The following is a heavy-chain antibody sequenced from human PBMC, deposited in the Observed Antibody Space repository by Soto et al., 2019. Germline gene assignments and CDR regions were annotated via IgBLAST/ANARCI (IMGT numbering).Heavy chain of an antibody. CDR3: ARHLLRGSWYFDY. J-gene: IGHJ4*02. D-gene: IGHD6-13*01. CDR2: IYYSGST. CDR1: GGSISSSSYY. V-gene: IGHV4-39*01. Sequence: QLQLQESGPGLVKPSETLSLTCTVSGGSISSSSYYWGWIRQPPGKGLEWIGSIYYSGSTYYNPSLKSRVTISVDTSKNQFSLKLSSVTAADTAVYYCARHLLRGSWYFDYWGQGTLVTVSS.